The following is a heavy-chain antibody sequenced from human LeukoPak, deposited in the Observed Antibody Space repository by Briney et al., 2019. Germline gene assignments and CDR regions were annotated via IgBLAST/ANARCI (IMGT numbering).Heavy chain of an antibody. CDR1: GYSFTSYW. CDR2: IYPGT. CDR3: ARQGPYVNWFDP. D-gene: IGHD3-16*01. J-gene: IGHJ5*02. Sequence: GESLKISCKGSGYSFTSYWIGWVRQMPGKGLEWMGIIYPGTRYSPSFQGQVTISADKSISTAYLQWSSLRASDTAMYYCARQGPYVNWFDPWGQGTLVTVSS. V-gene: IGHV5-51*01.